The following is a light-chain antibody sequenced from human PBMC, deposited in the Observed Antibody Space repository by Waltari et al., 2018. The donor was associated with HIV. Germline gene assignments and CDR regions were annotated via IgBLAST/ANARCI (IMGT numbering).Light chain of an antibody. CDR1: SSDVGGFNY. Sequence: QSALTQPASVSGSPGQSITISCTGTSSDVGGFNYGSWSQQLPGKAPTLLIYDVSNRPSGVSSRFSGSKSGNTASLTISGLQAEDEADYYCCSYTTGSTLVFGGGTNLTVL. CDR3: CSYTTGSTLV. V-gene: IGLV2-14*03. CDR2: DVS. J-gene: IGLJ2*01.